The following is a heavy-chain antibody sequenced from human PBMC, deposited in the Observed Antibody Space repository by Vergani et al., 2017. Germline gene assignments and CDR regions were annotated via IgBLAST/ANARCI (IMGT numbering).Heavy chain of an antibody. Sequence: QVQLQESGPGLVKPSETLTLTCDVSDYSIMTNPYWGWFRQSPGKGLEWIGCIHHSGDTHYNSSLKGRVSISIVSSSKFSLSMTSVTAADTAIYYCAIHRGSGGFFPSSYFYGMDVWGHGTTVTVSS. J-gene: IGHJ6*02. V-gene: IGHV4-38-2*01. D-gene: IGHD3-10*01. CDR2: IHHSGDT. CDR3: AIHRGSGGFFPSSYFYGMDV. CDR1: DYSIMTNPY.